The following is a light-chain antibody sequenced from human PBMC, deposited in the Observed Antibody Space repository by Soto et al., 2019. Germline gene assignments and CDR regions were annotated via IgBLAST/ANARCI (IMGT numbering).Light chain of an antibody. CDR1: SSNIGSNT. Sequence: QSVLTQPPSASGTPGQRVTISCSGSSSNIGSNTVNWYQQLPGTAPKLLIYSNNKPPSGVPDRFSGSKSGTSASLAISGLQSEDEADYYCAAWDDSLNGPVFGGGTQLTVL. CDR2: SNN. J-gene: IGLJ3*02. CDR3: AAWDDSLNGPV. V-gene: IGLV1-44*01.